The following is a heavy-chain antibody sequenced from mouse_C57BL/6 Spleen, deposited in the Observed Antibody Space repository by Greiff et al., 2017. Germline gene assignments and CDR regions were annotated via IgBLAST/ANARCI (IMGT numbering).Heavy chain of an antibody. V-gene: IGHV7-3*01. D-gene: IGHD2-3*01. Sequence: EVMLVESGGGLVQPGGSLSLSCAASGFTFTDYYMRWVRQPPGKALEWLGFIRHKANGYTTEYSASVKGRFTISRDNSQSILYLQMNALRAEDFATYYCARYDYGYYDYFDDWGQGTTLTVSS. CDR2: IRHKANGYTT. CDR1: GFTFTDYY. J-gene: IGHJ2*01. CDR3: ARYDYGYYDYFDD.